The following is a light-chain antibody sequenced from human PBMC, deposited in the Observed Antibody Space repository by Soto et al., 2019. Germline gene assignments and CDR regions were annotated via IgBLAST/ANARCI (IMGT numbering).Light chain of an antibody. CDR3: QRSSTTPGS. V-gene: IGKV1-39*01. J-gene: IGKJ1*01. CDR1: QSIGTY. CDR2: AAS. Sequence: DIQMTQSPPSLSSSGGDRVTITCRASQSIGTYLNWYQEKPGKAPKVLIYAASNLEKGVPSRFRGSGSWTDLTLTITILLRDDLATYYCQRSSTTPGSVGQGIKLEIK.